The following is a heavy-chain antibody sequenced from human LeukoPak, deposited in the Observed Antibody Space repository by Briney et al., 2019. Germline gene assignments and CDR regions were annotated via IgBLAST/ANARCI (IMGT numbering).Heavy chain of an antibody. Sequence: GASVKVSYTACGYTFTSYDLNWVRQATGQGLEWMGWMNPNSGNTGYAQKFQGRVTMTRNTSISTAYMELSSLRSEDTAVYYCARMGSSNGDLDYWGQGTLVTVSS. CDR2: MNPNSGNT. V-gene: IGHV1-8*01. D-gene: IGHD2-8*01. CDR3: ARMGSSNGDLDY. J-gene: IGHJ4*02. CDR1: GYTFTSYD.